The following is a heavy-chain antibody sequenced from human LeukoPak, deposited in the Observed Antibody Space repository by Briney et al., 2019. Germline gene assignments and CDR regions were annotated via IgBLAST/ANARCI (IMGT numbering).Heavy chain of an antibody. D-gene: IGHD5-18*01. CDR1: GGSISSYY. Sequence: SETLSLTCTVSGGSISSYYWSWIRQPPGKGLEWIGYIYYSGSTNYNPSLKSRVTIPVDTSKNQFSLKLSSVTAADTAVYYCARRGGYSYGFDYWGQGTLVTVSS. CDR3: ARRGGYSYGFDY. V-gene: IGHV4-59*01. J-gene: IGHJ4*02. CDR2: IYYSGST.